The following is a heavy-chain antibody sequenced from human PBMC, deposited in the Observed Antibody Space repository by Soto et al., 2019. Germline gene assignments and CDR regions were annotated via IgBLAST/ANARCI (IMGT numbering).Heavy chain of an antibody. V-gene: IGHV3-23*01. J-gene: IGHJ4*02. Sequence: GGSLRLSCAASGFTFSSYAMSWVRQAPGKGLEWVSAISGSGGSTYYADSVKGRFTISRDNSKNTLYLQMNSLRAEDTAVYYCAKDSLRRYYDFWSGYSAPDYWGQGTLVTVSS. D-gene: IGHD3-3*01. CDR3: AKDSLRRYYDFWSGYSAPDY. CDR2: ISGSGGST. CDR1: GFTFSSYA.